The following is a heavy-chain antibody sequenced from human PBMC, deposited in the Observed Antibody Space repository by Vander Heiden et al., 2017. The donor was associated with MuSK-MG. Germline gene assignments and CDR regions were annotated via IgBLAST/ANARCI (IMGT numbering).Heavy chain of an antibody. J-gene: IGHJ6*02. CDR2: IKQDGSEK. Sequence: EVQLVESGGGLVQPGGSLRLSCAASGFTFSDYWMTWVRQAPGKGLEWVANIKQDGSEKYYVDSVKGRFTISRDNAKNSLYLQMNSLRVEDAAVYYCARGRRQGYYYYYGMDVWGQGTTVAVSS. CDR1: GFTFSDYW. V-gene: IGHV3-7*01. CDR3: ARGRRQGYYYYYGMDV.